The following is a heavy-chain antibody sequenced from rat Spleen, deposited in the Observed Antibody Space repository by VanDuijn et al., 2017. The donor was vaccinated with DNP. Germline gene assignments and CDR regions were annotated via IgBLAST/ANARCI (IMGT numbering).Heavy chain of an antibody. CDR1: GFSLTNFN. Sequence: VQLKESGPGLVQPSQTLSLTCTVSGFSLTNFNVHWVRQPTGKGLEWMGVIWTGGNTDYNSALKSRLTISRDTSKSQLFLKMNSLQTEDTAVYYCAELWMFDYWGQGVMVTVSS. J-gene: IGHJ2*01. CDR2: IWTGGNT. CDR3: AELWMFDY. D-gene: IGHD1-3*01. V-gene: IGHV2-30*01.